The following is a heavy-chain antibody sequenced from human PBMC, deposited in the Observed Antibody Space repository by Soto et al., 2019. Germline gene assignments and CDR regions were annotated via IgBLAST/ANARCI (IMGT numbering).Heavy chain of an antibody. CDR3: ARRREFDY. CDR1: GVSIRSGGYS. Sequence: TLSLTCAVSGVSIRSGGYSWSWIRQPPGKGLEWVGYIYHSGSTYYNPSLKSRVTISVDRSKNQFSLKLRSLTAADTAVYYCARRREFDYWSQGTLVTVSS. V-gene: IGHV4-30-2*01. J-gene: IGHJ4*02. CDR2: IYHSGST.